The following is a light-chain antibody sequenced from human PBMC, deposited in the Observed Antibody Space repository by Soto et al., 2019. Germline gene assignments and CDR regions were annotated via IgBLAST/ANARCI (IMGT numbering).Light chain of an antibody. CDR2: DVN. CDR1: SSDVGGYNY. V-gene: IGLV2-11*01. Sequence: QSVLTQPRSVSGSPGQSVTISCTGTSSDVGGYNYVSWYQQQPAKAPKLMIYDVNKRPSGIPDRFSGSKSGNTASLTISGLQAEDEAEYYCCSYAGSYTLYVFGTGTKLTVL. CDR3: CSYAGSYTLYV. J-gene: IGLJ1*01.